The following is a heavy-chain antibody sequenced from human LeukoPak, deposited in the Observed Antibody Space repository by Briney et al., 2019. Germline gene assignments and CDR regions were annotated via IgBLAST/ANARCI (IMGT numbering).Heavy chain of an antibody. CDR3: VKLRSGTIAAGNY. CDR2: IYSGGNT. J-gene: IGHJ4*02. D-gene: IGHD6-13*01. CDR1: GFTVSSNY. Sequence: AGGSLRLSCAASGFTVSSNYMGWVRQAPGKGLEYVSVIYSGGNTYYAGSVKGRFTISRDNSKNTVYLQMNSLRAEDTAVYYCVKLRSGTIAAGNYWGQGTLVTVSS. V-gene: IGHV3-53*01.